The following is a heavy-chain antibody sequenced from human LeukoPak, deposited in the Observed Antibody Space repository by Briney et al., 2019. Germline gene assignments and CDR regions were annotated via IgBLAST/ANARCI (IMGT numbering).Heavy chain of an antibody. D-gene: IGHD3-3*01. J-gene: IGHJ4*02. CDR2: IYHSGST. Sequence: SETLSLTCTVSGYSISSGYYWGWIRQPPGKGLEWIGSIYHSGSTYYNPSLKSRVTISVDTSKNQSSLKLSSVTAADTAVYYCARESSRITIFGVAAPSYYFDYWGQGTLVTVSS. V-gene: IGHV4-38-2*02. CDR3: ARESSRITIFGVAAPSYYFDY. CDR1: GYSISSGYY.